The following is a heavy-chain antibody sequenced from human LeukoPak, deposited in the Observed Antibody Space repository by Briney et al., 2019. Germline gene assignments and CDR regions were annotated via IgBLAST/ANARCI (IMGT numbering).Heavy chain of an antibody. Sequence: EASETLSLTCTVSGGSVRSDSYYWSWIRQPPGKGLEWIGYVYYSGSTNYNPSLKSRVTISVETSKNQFSLKLRSVTAADTAVYYCVREAATDYYDSSGYYRQTEVFDAWGQGTMVTVSS. D-gene: IGHD3-22*01. CDR3: VREAATDYYDSSGYYRQTEVFDA. CDR1: GGSVRSDSYY. CDR2: VYYSGST. V-gene: IGHV4-61*01. J-gene: IGHJ3*01.